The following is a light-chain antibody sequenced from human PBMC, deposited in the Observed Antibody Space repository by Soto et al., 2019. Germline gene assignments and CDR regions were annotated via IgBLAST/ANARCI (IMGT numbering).Light chain of an antibody. Sequence: EILMTQSPATLSVSQGQRATPSFRASQSISTNLAWYHQKPGQAPRLLIYGASTRATGIPARFSGSGSGTEFTLTISSLQSEDFAVYYCQQYYDWPITFGQGTRLAIK. CDR3: QQYYDWPIT. J-gene: IGKJ5*01. V-gene: IGKV3-15*01. CDR2: GAS. CDR1: QSISTN.